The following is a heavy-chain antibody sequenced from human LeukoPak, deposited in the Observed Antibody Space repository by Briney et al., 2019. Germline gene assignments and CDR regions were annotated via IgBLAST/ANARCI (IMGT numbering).Heavy chain of an antibody. J-gene: IGHJ4*02. CDR2: INHSGST. CDR1: GGSFSGYY. CDR3: ARDYYDILTGYYSFDY. V-gene: IGHV4-34*01. Sequence: PSETLSLTCAVYGGSFSGYYWSWIRQPPGKGLERIGEINHSGSTNYNPSLKSRVTISVDTSKNQFSLKLSSVTAADTAVYYCARDYYDILTGYYSFDYWGQGTLVTVSS. D-gene: IGHD3-9*01.